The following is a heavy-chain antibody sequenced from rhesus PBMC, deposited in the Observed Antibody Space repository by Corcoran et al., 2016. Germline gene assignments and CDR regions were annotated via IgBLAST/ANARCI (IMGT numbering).Heavy chain of an antibody. V-gene: IGHV4-165*02. CDR1: GGSISGYY. CDR3: ARWSGHFDF. CDR2: IHGVSWNT. J-gene: IGHJ1*01. Sequence: QVQLQESGPGLVKPSETLSLTCAVSGGSISGYYWNWNRQTPGKGLEWLGSIHGVSWNTAYNPSLKSRVTMSRDTSKYRFSLNLNSVTAADTAVYYCARWSGHFDFWGQGALVTISS. D-gene: IGHD3-22*01.